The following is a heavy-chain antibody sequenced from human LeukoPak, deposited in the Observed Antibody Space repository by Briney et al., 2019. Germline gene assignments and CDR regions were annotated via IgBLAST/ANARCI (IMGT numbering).Heavy chain of an antibody. CDR2: IYPGDSDI. J-gene: IGHJ5*02. CDR1: GYSFTSYW. V-gene: IGHV5-51*01. CDR3: TRSGPAAVPYNWFDA. D-gene: IGHD2-2*01. Sequence: GESLKISCKGSGYSFTSYWIAWVRQMPGKGLEWMGIIYPGDSDIKYSPSFQGQVTMSADKSISAAYLQWSSLKASDTAVYFCTRSGPAAVPYNWFDAWGQGTLVTVSS.